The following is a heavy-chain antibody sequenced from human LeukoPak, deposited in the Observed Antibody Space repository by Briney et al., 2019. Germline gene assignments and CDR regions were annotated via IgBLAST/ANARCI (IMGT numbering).Heavy chain of an antibody. CDR1: GYTFTGYY. V-gene: IGHV1-2*02. Sequence: GASVKVSCKASGYTFTGYYMHWVRQAPGQGLEWMGWINPNSGGTNYAQKFQGRVTMTRDASISTAYMELSRLRSDDTAVYYCARVLPSRAAAGTVGYWGQGTLVTVSS. J-gene: IGHJ4*02. CDR2: INPNSGGT. CDR3: ARVLPSRAAAGTVGY. D-gene: IGHD6-13*01.